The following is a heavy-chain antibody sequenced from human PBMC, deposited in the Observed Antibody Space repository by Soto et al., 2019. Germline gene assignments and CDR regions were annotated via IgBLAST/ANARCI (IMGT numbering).Heavy chain of an antibody. V-gene: IGHV1-3*01. Sequence: ASVKVSCKASGYTFTSYAMHWVRQAPGQRLEWMGWINAGNGSTKYSQKFQGRVTITRDTSASTAYMELSSLRSEDTAVYYCARDRVAGTWFDPWGQGTLVTVSS. CDR3: ARDRVAGTWFDP. CDR1: GYTFTSYA. CDR2: INAGNGST. D-gene: IGHD6-19*01. J-gene: IGHJ5*02.